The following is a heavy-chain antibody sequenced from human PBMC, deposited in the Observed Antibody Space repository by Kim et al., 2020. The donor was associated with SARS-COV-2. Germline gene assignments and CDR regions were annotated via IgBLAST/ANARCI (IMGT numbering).Heavy chain of an antibody. Sequence: KFQGRVTITADESTRTAYMELSSLRSEDTAVYYCASRPYYYDSSGPYAFDIWGQGTMVTVSS. D-gene: IGHD3-22*01. CDR3: ASRPYYYDSSGPYAFDI. V-gene: IGHV1-69*01. J-gene: IGHJ3*02.